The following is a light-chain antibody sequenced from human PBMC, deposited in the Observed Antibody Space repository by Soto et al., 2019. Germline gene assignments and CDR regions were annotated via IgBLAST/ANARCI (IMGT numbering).Light chain of an antibody. CDR2: GAS. V-gene: IGKV3-15*01. J-gene: IGKJ2*01. CDR1: QTVASN. CDR3: QQYHNWPPQYT. Sequence: EIVMTQSPASLSVSPGEGATLSCRASQTVASNLSLYLQNPGQGPRLLIHGASTRATGVPARFSGSGSGTDFTLTISSMQSEDVAVYYCQQYHNWPPQYTFGQGTKLQIK.